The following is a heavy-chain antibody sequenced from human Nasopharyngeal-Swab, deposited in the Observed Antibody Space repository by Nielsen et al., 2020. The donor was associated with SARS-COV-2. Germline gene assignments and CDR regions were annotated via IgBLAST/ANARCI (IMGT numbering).Heavy chain of an antibody. Sequence: GESLKISCAASGFTFSSYAMSWVRQAPGKGLEWVSSISGSGDSTYYADSVMGRFTISRDNSKNTLSLQIHSLRAEDTAVYYCAKGGGDLIYYYYYMDVWGKGTTVTVSS. D-gene: IGHD3-16*01. V-gene: IGHV3-23*01. CDR1: GFTFSSYA. CDR2: ISGSGDST. J-gene: IGHJ6*03. CDR3: AKGGGDLIYYYYYMDV.